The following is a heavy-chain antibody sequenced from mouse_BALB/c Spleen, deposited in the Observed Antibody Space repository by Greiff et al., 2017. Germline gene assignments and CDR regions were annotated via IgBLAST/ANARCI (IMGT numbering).Heavy chain of an antibody. V-gene: IGHV14-3*02. D-gene: IGHD2-1*01. CDR1: GFYIKDTY. CDR2: IDPANGNT. Sequence: VQLKQSGAELVKPGASVKLSCTASGFYIKDTYMHWVKQRPEQGLEWIGRIDPANGNTKYDPKFQGKATITADTSSNTAYLQLSSLTSEDTAVYYCARDGNGVDYWGQGTTLTVSS. J-gene: IGHJ2*01. CDR3: ARDGNGVDY.